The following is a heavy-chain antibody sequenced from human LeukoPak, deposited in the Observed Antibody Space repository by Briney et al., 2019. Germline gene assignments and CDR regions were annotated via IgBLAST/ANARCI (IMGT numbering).Heavy chain of an antibody. CDR1: GYTFTSDG. Sequence: GASVKVSCKASGYTFTSDGISWVRQASGQGLEWMGWISDYNGNTNYAQKFQGRVTMTTDTSTSTAYMELRSLRSDDTAVYYCARDGEGATDFDYWGQGTLVTVSS. CDR2: ISDYNGNT. J-gene: IGHJ4*02. V-gene: IGHV1-18*01. D-gene: IGHD1-26*01. CDR3: ARDGEGATDFDY.